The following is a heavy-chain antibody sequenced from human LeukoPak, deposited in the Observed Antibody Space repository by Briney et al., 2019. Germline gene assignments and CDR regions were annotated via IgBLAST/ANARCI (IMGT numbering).Heavy chain of an antibody. CDR1: GGSISSGDYY. CDR2: IYYSGAT. J-gene: IGHJ4*02. CDR3: AKVPTMGSSCYFFDS. D-gene: IGHD6-13*01. V-gene: IGHV4-31*03. Sequence: SQTLSLTCTVSGGSISSGDYYWSWLRQHPGRGLEWIGYIYYSGATYYNPSLKSRVTISVDTSKTQFSLKLSSVTAADTAVYFCAKVPTMGSSCYFFDSWGQGTLVTVSS.